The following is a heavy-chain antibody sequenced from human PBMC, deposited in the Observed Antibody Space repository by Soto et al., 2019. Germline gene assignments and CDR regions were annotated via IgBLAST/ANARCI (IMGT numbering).Heavy chain of an antibody. CDR2: IFYSGST. CDR1: GASISDNY. V-gene: IGHV4-59*01. D-gene: IGHD2-8*01. CDR3: ARIDPPLMLAWFDP. J-gene: IGHJ5*02. Sequence: QVQLQESGPGLVKPSETLSLTCTLSGASISDNYWSWIRQPPGKGLEWIGYIFYSGSTNYNPSLESRVTISIDTPINQFSLRLNSVTAADTAVYYCARIDPPLMLAWFDPWGQGTLVTVSS.